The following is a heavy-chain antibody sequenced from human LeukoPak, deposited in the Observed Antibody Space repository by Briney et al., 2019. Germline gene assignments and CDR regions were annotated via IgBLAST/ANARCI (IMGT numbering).Heavy chain of an antibody. CDR2: ISGSGGST. CDR1: GFTFSSYN. D-gene: IGHD6-13*01. CDR3: TTDSSSWIYYYYGMDV. Sequence: GGSLRLSCAASGFTFSSYNMNWVRQAPGKGLEWVSAISGSGGSTYYADSVKGRFTIFRDNSKNTLYLQMNSLKTEDTAVYYCTTDSSSWIYYYYGMDVWGQGTTVTVSS. V-gene: IGHV3-23*01. J-gene: IGHJ6*02.